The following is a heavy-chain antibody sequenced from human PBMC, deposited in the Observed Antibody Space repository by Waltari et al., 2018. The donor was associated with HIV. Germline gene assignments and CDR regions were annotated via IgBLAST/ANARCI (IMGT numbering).Heavy chain of an antibody. D-gene: IGHD3-10*01. V-gene: IGHV4-34*01. CDR3: ARDHEFITMVQGPPGGMDV. Sequence: QVQLQQWGAGLLKPSETLSLTCAVYGGSFSGYYWSWIRQPPGKGLEWIGEINHSGSTNYNPSLKSRVTISVDTSKNQFSLKLSSVTAADTAVYYCARDHEFITMVQGPPGGMDVWGQGTTVTVSS. CDR2: INHSGST. CDR1: GGSFSGYY. J-gene: IGHJ6*02.